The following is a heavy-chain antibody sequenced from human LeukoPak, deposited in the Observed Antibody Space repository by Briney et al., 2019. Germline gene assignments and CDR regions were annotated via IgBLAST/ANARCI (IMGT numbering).Heavy chain of an antibody. CDR2: ISAYNGST. CDR3: ARGSTMIVVVPPDY. J-gene: IGHJ4*02. Sequence: ASVKVSCKASGYTFTSYGISWVRQAPGQGLEWMGWISAYNGSTNYAQKLQGRVTMTTDTSTSTAYMELRSLRSDDTAVYYCARGSTMIVVVPPDYWGQGTLVTVSS. D-gene: IGHD3-22*01. CDR1: GYTFTSYG. V-gene: IGHV1-18*01.